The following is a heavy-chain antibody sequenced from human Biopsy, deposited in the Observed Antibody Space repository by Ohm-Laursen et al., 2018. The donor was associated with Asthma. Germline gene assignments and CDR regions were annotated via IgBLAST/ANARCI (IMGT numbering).Heavy chain of an antibody. CDR1: GFTFSTSW. CDR3: ARHNWDNWRFMYYGMDV. D-gene: IGHD1-20*01. V-gene: IGHV3-7*02. Sequence: SLRLSCAASGFTFSTSWITWVRQAPGKGLEWVANIKHDGSDQEYVDSVKGRFTISRDNARDSVYLQMNSLRVEDTAVYYCARHNWDNWRFMYYGMDVWGQGTTVTVS. J-gene: IGHJ6*02. CDR2: IKHDGSDQ.